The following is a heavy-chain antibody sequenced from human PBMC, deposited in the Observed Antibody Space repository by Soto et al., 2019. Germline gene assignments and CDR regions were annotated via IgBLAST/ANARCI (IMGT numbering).Heavy chain of an antibody. V-gene: IGHV1-2*02. J-gene: IGHJ4*02. D-gene: IGHD2-2*01. CDR3: AKSGYCSSTSCLPFDY. CDR1: GYTFTGYY. CDR2: INPNSGGT. Sequence: SVKVSCKASGYTFTGYYMHWVRQAPGQGLEWMGWINPNSGGTNYAQKFQGRVTMTRDTSISTAYMELSRLRSDDTAVYYCAKSGYCSSTSCLPFDYWGQGTLVTVSS.